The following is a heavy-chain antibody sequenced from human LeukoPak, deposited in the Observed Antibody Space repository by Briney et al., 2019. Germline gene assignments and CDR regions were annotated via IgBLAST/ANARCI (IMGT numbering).Heavy chain of an antibody. CDR3: AREKISYVWGSYRPNHFDY. CDR2: INHSGST. J-gene: IGHJ4*02. Sequence: PSETLSLTCAVYGGSFSGYYWSWIRQPPGKGLEWIGEINHSGSTNYNPSLKSRVTISVDTSKNQFSLKLSSVTAADTAVYYCAREKISYVWGSYRPNHFDYWGQGTLVTVSS. CDR1: GGSFSGYY. D-gene: IGHD3-16*02. V-gene: IGHV4-34*01.